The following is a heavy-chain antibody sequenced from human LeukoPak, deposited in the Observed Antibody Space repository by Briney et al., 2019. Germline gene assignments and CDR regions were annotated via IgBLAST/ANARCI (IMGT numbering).Heavy chain of an antibody. Sequence: GGSLTLSCAASGFTFSRYWIHWLRQAPGQGLVWVSYVNNDGTGTDYEGYVKGRFTISRDNAKTTLYLQMNSLRAEDTAVYYCARGGLGGATPDYGGQGTRVSVSS. CDR3: ARGGLGGATPDY. J-gene: IGHJ4*02. CDR2: VNNDGTGT. V-gene: IGHV3-74*01. CDR1: GFTFSRYW. D-gene: IGHD1-26*01.